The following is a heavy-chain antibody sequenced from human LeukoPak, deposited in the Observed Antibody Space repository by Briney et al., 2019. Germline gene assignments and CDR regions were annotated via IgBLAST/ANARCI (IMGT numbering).Heavy chain of an antibody. D-gene: IGHD2-21*02. CDR3: ARGLRTDIANWFDP. Sequence: ASVKVSCKASGYTFTSYYMNWVRQATGQGLEWMGWMNPNSGNTSYAQKFQGRVTITRNTSISTAYMELSSLRSDDTAVYYCARGLRTDIANWFDPWGQGTLVTVSS. CDR2: MNPNSGNT. CDR1: GYTFTSYY. V-gene: IGHV1-8*03. J-gene: IGHJ5*02.